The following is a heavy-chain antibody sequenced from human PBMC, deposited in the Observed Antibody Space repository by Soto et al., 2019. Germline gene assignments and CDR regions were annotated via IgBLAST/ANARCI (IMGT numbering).Heavy chain of an antibody. CDR3: ASGRKYYDFWSGYSHPRYYFNY. Sequence: SETLSLTCAVYGGSFSGYCWSWIRQPPGKGLEWIGEINHSGRTNYNPSLKSRVTISVDTSKSQFSLKLSSVTAADTAVYYCASGRKYYDFWSGYSHPRYYFNYWGQGTLVTVSS. D-gene: IGHD3-3*01. CDR2: INHSGRT. V-gene: IGHV4-34*01. J-gene: IGHJ4*02. CDR1: GGSFSGYC.